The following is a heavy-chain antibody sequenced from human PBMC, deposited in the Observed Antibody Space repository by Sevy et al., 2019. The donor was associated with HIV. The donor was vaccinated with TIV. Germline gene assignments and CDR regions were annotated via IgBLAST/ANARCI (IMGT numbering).Heavy chain of an antibody. CDR1: GFIFNSYA. J-gene: IGHJ4*02. CDR3: AGGFWSGFDY. D-gene: IGHD3-3*01. CDR2: ISGSGGST. V-gene: IGHV3-23*01. Sequence: GGSLRLSCAASGFIFNSYAMSWVRQAPGKGLEWVSSISGSGGSTYYADSVKGRFTISRDNSNNVVDLQMNSLRAEDTAVYYCAGGFWSGFDYWGQGTLVTVSS.